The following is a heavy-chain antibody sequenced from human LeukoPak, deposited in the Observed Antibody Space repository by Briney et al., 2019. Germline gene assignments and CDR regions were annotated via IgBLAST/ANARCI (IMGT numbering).Heavy chain of an antibody. CDR2: ISYDGSNK. D-gene: IGHD1-26*01. V-gene: IGHV3-30-3*01. CDR3: ARSGGIVGALGDY. Sequence: GGSLRLSCAASGFTFSSYAMHWVRQAPGKGLEWMAVISYDGSNKYYADSVKGRFTISRDNSKNTLYLQMNSLRAEDTAVYYCARSGGIVGALGDYWGQGTLVTVSS. CDR1: GFTFSSYA. J-gene: IGHJ4*02.